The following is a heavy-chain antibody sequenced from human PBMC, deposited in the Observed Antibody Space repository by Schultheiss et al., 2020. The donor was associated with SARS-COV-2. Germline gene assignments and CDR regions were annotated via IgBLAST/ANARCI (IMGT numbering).Heavy chain of an antibody. Sequence: GEPLKISCAASGFTFSSYAMHWVRQAPGKGLEWVAVISYDGSNKYYADSVKGRFTISRDNSKNTLYLQMNSLRAEDTAVYYCARDGLRFLEWLLPPYYYYYMDVWGKGTTVTVSS. CDR3: ARDGLRFLEWLLPPYYYYYMDV. J-gene: IGHJ6*03. D-gene: IGHD3-3*01. CDR2: ISYDGSNK. V-gene: IGHV3-30*04. CDR1: GFTFSSYA.